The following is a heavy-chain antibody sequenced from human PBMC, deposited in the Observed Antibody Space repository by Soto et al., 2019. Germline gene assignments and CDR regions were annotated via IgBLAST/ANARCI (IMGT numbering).Heavy chain of an antibody. D-gene: IGHD5-18*01. CDR3: ARQQLHGCTNWFDP. Sequence: QVQLVQSGAEVKKPGSSVKVSCKASGGTFSSHAISWVRQAPGQGLEWMGGTIPIFDTTNYAQKFQGRVTITADESTSTAYIELSSLRSEDTAVYYCARQQLHGCTNWFDPWGQGTLVTVSS. CDR2: TIPIFDTT. V-gene: IGHV1-69*01. CDR1: GGTFSSHA. J-gene: IGHJ5*02.